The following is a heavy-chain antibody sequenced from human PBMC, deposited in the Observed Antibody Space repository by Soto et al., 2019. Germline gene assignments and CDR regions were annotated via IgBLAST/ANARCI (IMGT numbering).Heavy chain of an antibody. J-gene: IGHJ6*02. CDR3: MRDFIVS. V-gene: IGHV3-7*04. CDR1: GFTFSSYW. Sequence: PGGSLRLSCAASGFTFSSYWMSWVRQAPGKGLEWVANIKEDGSEKYYVDSVKGRFTISRDNAKDSLSLEMNSLRAEDTAIYYCMRDFIVSCGLGTTVSVSS. CDR2: IKEDGSEK. D-gene: IGHD1-26*01.